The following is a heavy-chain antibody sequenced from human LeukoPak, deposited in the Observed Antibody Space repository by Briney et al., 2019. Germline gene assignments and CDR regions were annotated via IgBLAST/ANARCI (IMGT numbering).Heavy chain of an antibody. CDR2: IYYSGST. V-gene: IGHV4-39*01. CDR1: GGSISSSNYY. Sequence: SETLSLTCTVSGGSISSSNYYWGWIRQPPGKGLEWIGSIYYSGSTYYNPSLKSRVTISVDTSKNQFSLKLNSLIAADTAVYYCARSRKNDCTSTSCYTDYWGQGALVTVSS. J-gene: IGHJ4*02. CDR3: ARSRKNDCTSTSCYTDY. D-gene: IGHD2-2*02.